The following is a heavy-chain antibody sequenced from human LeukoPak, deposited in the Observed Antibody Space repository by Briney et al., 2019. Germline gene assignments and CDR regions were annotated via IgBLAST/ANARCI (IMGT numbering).Heavy chain of an antibody. J-gene: IGHJ5*02. Sequence: PSETLSLTRTVSGGSISSSSYYWGWIRQPPGKGLEWIGSIYYSGSTYYNPSLRSRVTISVDTSKNQFSLKLSSVTAADTAVYYCARRIVVVPAARWFDPWGQGTLVTVSS. CDR2: IYYSGST. CDR1: GGSISSSSYY. V-gene: IGHV4-39*01. D-gene: IGHD2-2*01. CDR3: ARRIVVVPAARWFDP.